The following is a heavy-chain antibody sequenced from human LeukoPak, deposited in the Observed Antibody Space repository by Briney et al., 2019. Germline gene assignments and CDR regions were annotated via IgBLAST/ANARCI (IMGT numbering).Heavy chain of an antibody. J-gene: IGHJ5*02. CDR1: SGSISSYY. CDR2: IYTSGST. V-gene: IGHV4-4*07. D-gene: IGHD3-10*01. CDR3: ARDGRWHYGSGLDP. Sequence: SETLSLTWTVSSGSISSYYWSWIRQPAGKGLEWIGRIYTSGSTKDNPSIKSRVTMSVETSKNQLLLKLSSVSAADAALYYGARDGRWHYGSGLDPWGQGTLVTVSS.